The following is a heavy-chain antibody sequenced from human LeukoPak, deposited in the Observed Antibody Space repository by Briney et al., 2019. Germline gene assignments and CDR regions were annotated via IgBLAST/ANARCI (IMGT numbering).Heavy chain of an antibody. Sequence: AASVKISCKASGYTFTSSGISWVRQAPGQGLEWMGWISAYNGNTNYAQKLQGRDIMTTDTSTSTAYMELRSLRSDDTAVYYCARSVVVIAIRWFDPWGQGTLVTVSS. CDR2: ISAYNGNT. D-gene: IGHD2-21*01. J-gene: IGHJ5*02. CDR1: GYTFTSSG. CDR3: ARSVVVIAIRWFDP. V-gene: IGHV1-18*01.